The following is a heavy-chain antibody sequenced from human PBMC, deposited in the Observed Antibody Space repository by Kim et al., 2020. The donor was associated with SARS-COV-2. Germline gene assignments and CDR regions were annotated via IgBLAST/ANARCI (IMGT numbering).Heavy chain of an antibody. D-gene: IGHD6-13*01. V-gene: IGHV3-23*01. CDR3: AKNAGTAADYYFDY. CDR1: GFTFSNYA. J-gene: IGHJ4*02. Sequence: GGSLRLSCAASGFTFSNYAMSWVRQAPGKGLEWVSGIRSSGGSTFYADSVKGRFTISRDNSKNTLYLQMNSLRAEDTAVYYCAKNAGTAADYYFDYWGQGTLATGSS. CDR2: IRSSGGST.